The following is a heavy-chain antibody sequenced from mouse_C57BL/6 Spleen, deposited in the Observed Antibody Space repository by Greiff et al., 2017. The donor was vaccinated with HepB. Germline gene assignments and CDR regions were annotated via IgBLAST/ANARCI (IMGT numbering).Heavy chain of an antibody. Sequence: EVQLQQSGPELVKPGASVKISCKASGYSFTDYNMNWVKQSNGKSLEWIGVINPNYGTTSYNQKFKGKATLTVDQSSSTAYMQLNSLTSEDSAVYYWASPTTVVADYYAMDYWGQGTSVTVSS. CDR1: GYSFTDYN. CDR2: INPNYGTT. V-gene: IGHV1-39*01. D-gene: IGHD1-1*01. J-gene: IGHJ4*01. CDR3: ASPTTVVADYYAMDY.